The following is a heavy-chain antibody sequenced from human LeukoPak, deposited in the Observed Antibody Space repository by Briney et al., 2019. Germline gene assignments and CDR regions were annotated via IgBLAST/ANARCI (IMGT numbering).Heavy chain of an antibody. CDR3: ARNTYYYDSSGQIDY. V-gene: IGHV4-34*01. D-gene: IGHD3-22*01. CDR2: INHSGST. CDR1: GGSFSGYY. Sequence: PSETLSLTCAVYGGSFSGYYWSWIRQPPGKGLEWIGEINHSGSTNYNPSLKSRVTISVDTSKNQFSLKLSSVTAADTAVYYCARNTYYYDSSGQIDYWGQGTLVTVSS. J-gene: IGHJ4*02.